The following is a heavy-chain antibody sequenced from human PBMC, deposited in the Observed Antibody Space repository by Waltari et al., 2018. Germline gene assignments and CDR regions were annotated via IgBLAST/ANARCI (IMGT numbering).Heavy chain of an antibody. CDR3: ARGPYGDYYFDY. V-gene: IGHV3-53*01. Sequence: EVQRVGSGGGLLQPGGSLRLPCAAPGFTVSRTSMSGVRPAPGKGLEWVSVIYSGGSTYYADSVKGRFTISRDNSKNTLYLQMNSLRAEDTAVYYCARGPYGDYYFDYWGQGTLVTVSS. CDR1: GFTVSRTS. J-gene: IGHJ4*02. D-gene: IGHD4-17*01. CDR2: IYSGGST.